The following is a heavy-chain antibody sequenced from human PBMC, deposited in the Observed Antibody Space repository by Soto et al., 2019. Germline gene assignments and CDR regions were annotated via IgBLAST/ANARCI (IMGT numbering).Heavy chain of an antibody. Sequence: EVRLLESGGGSEQPGGSLRLSCAASGFHFRTYAMYWVRQAPGQGLEWVSAIDDGNSAYYADSVKGRFIISRDKSRNTLYLQMDGLRVEDTAIYFCTKRPMCAGDCWYFDDWGQGSLVTVSS. CDR3: TKRPMCAGDCWYFDD. V-gene: IGHV3-23*05. D-gene: IGHD2-21*02. CDR1: GFHFRTYA. CDR2: IDDGNSA. J-gene: IGHJ4*02.